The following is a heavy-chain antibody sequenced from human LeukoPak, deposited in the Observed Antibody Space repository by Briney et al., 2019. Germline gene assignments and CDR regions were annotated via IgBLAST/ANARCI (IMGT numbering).Heavy chain of an antibody. D-gene: IGHD3-10*01. J-gene: IGHJ6*03. CDR1: GFTFSSYD. V-gene: IGHV3-13*01. CDR2: IGTAGDT. CDR3: ARRFYGDSCYYYYYMDV. Sequence: PGGSLRLSCAASGFTFSSYDMHWVRQATGKGLEWVLVIGTAGDTYYPGSVKGRFTISRENAKNSLYLQMNSLRAGDTAVYYCARRFYGDSCYYYYYMDVWGKGTTVTVSS.